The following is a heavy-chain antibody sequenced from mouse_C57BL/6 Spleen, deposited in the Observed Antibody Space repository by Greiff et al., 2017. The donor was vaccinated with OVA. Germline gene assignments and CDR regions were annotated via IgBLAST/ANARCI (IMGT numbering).Heavy chain of an antibody. V-gene: IGHV5-9*01. CDR1: GFTFSSYT. Sequence: EVMLVESGGGLVKPGGSLKLSCAASGFTFSSYTMSWVRQTPEKRLEWVATISGCGGNTYYPDSVKGRVTISRDNAKNTLYLQMSSLRSEDTALDYCARVPVYYDYDGFAYWGQGTLVTVSA. CDR2: ISGCGGNT. CDR3: ARVPVYYDYDGFAY. D-gene: IGHD2-4*01. J-gene: IGHJ3*01.